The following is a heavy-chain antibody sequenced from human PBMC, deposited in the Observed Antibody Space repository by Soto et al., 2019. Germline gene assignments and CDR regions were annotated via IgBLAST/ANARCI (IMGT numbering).Heavy chain of an antibody. CDR3: ARSLPPYDNNGYRESFQY. CDR1: GGSISGYY. Sequence: QVQLQESGPGLVKPSETLSLTCTVSGGSISGYYWSLVRQFPVKGLEWIRYIYYSGVTHYNPSLKSRLTISLATSKRQFYLRLSSVTAADTAVYYCARSLPPYDNNGYRESFQYWGQGTLVTVSS. CDR2: IYYSGVT. D-gene: IGHD3-22*01. V-gene: IGHV4-59*01. J-gene: IGHJ1*01.